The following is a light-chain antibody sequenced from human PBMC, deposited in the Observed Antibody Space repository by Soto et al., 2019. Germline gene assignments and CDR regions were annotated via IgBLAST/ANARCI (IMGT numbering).Light chain of an antibody. V-gene: IGKV1-5*03. J-gene: IGKJ1*01. CDR3: QQYNSYPWT. CDR2: KAS. CDR1: QTISSW. Sequence: DIQMTQSPSTLSASVGDRVTITCRASQTISSWLAWYQQKPGKAPKLLIYKASSLESGVPSRFSGSGSGTEFTLTSSSLQPDDFATDYCQQYNSYPWTFGQGTKAEIK.